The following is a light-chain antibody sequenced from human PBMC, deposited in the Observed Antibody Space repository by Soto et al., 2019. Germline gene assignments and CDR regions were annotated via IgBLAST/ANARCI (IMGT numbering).Light chain of an antibody. Sequence: EIVLTQSPATLSVSPGERATLPCRASQNINSNLAWYQLKPGQAPRLLIYGASTRATGIPARFSGSGSGTEFTLTISSLRSEDFAVYYCHQYNNWPLITFGQGTRLDIK. CDR3: HQYNNWPLIT. J-gene: IGKJ5*01. CDR1: QNINSN. V-gene: IGKV3-15*01. CDR2: GAS.